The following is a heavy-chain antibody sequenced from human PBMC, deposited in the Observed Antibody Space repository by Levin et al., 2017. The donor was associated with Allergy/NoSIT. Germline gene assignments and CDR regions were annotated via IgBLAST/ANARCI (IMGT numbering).Heavy chain of an antibody. V-gene: IGHV4-39*07. J-gene: IGHJ5*01. CDR1: GDSISNNNYY. D-gene: IGHD2-2*01. CDR2: IYYGGNT. Sequence: SETLSLTCTVSGDSISNNNYYWGWIRQPPGKGLEWIGNIYYGGNTYYNPSLTSRVTISADTSKNQFSLKMTSVTAADTAVYYCARDLFLGYCDSFSCFFSVGDSWGQGTLVTVSP. CDR3: ARDLFLGYCDSFSCFFSVGDS.